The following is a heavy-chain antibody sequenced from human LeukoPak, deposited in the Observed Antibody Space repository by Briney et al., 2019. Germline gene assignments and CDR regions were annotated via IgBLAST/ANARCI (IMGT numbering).Heavy chain of an antibody. Sequence: GGSLRLSCAASGFTFNSYAMSWVRQAPGKGLEWVSGISGSGGNSYYADSVKGRFTISRDNSKNTLYLQMNSLRADDTAVYYCARALSQQLIRYSQEWGQGTLVTVSS. V-gene: IGHV3-23*01. CDR2: ISGSGGNS. J-gene: IGHJ1*01. D-gene: IGHD1-1*01. CDR1: GFTFNSYA. CDR3: ARALSQQLIRYSQE.